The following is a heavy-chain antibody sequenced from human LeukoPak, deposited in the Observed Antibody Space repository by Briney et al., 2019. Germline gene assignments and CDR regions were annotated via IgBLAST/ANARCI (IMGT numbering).Heavy chain of an antibody. J-gene: IGHJ6*03. CDR2: ISGSGGST. CDR1: GFTFNTYA. Sequence: GGSLRLSCGASGFTFNTYAVSWVRQAPGKGLEWVSAISGSGGSTNYADSVKGRFTISRDNSKNTLYLQMNSLRAEDTAVYYCAKGHSSGWSYYYYFYMDVWGKGTTVTVSS. CDR3: AKGHSSGWSYYYYFYMDV. V-gene: IGHV3-23*01. D-gene: IGHD6-19*01.